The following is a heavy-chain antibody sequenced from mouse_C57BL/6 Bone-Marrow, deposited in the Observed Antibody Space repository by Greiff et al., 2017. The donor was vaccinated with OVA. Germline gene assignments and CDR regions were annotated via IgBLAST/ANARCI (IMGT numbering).Heavy chain of an antibody. Sequence: QVQLKESGPELVKPGASVKISCKASGYAFSSSWMNWVKQRPGKGLEWIGRIYPGDGDTNYNGKFKGKATLTADKSSSTAYMQLSSLTSEDSAVYFCAGYDYDALYFDYWGQGTTLTVSS. CDR1: GYAFSSSW. CDR2: IYPGDGDT. D-gene: IGHD2-4*01. V-gene: IGHV1-82*01. CDR3: AGYDYDALYFDY. J-gene: IGHJ2*01.